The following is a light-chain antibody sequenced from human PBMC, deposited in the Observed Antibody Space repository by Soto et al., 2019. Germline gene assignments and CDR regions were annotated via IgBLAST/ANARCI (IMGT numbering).Light chain of an antibody. J-gene: IGLJ1*01. CDR1: SSDVGGYNY. Sequence: QSASVSGSPGQSITISCTGTSSDVGGYNYVSWYQQQSGKAPKLMIHEVSNRPSGVSNRFSGSKSGNTASLTISGLQAEDEADYYCSSYTSSRAYVFGIGTKVTVL. CDR2: EVS. CDR3: SSYTSSRAYV. V-gene: IGLV2-14*01.